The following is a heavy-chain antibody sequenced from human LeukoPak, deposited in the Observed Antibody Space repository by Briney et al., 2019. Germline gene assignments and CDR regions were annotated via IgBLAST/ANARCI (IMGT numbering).Heavy chain of an antibody. CDR1: GFTFSSHW. V-gene: IGHV3-7*01. J-gene: IGHJ4*02. Sequence: AGSLRLSCAASGFTFSSHWMSWVRQAPGKGLEWVANIKEDGSEIYYVDSVKGRFTISRDNAKNSLYLQMNSLTAEDTAVYYCTRRGYGYWGQGTLVTVSS. CDR3: TRRGYGY. D-gene: IGHD5-18*01. CDR2: IKEDGSEI.